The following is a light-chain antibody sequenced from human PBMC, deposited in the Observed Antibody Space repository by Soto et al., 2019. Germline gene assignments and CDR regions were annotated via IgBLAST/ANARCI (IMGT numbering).Light chain of an antibody. V-gene: IGKV3-11*01. Sequence: EIVLTQSPATLSLSPGERASLSCRASQSVGTSLAWYQQKRGQAPRLLIYDASNSATGIPARFSGSGSGTDFTLTISTLEPEDVAVYYCQQRSNWPPFTFGPGTKVDIK. CDR3: QQRSNWPPFT. CDR2: DAS. CDR1: QSVGTS. J-gene: IGKJ3*01.